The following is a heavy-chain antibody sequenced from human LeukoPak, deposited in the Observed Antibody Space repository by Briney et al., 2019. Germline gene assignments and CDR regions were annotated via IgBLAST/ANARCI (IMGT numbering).Heavy chain of an antibody. D-gene: IGHD2-2*01. Sequence: SETLSLTCTVSGASVSSGRYYWSWIQQPPGRGLEYIGYSYYSGSTNYNPSLKSRVTISADKSKNQFSLQLSTVTAADTALYYYARSCSSTSCYDNAFDIWGQGTLVTVSS. CDR2: SYYSGST. CDR3: ARSCSSTSCYDNAFDI. J-gene: IGHJ3*02. CDR1: GASVSSGRYY. V-gene: IGHV4-61*01.